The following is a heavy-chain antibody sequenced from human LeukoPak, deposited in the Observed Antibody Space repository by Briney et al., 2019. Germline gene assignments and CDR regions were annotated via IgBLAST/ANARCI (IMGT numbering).Heavy chain of an antibody. CDR1: GFTLSSYE. Sequence: PGGSLRLSCAASGFTLSSYEMNWVRQAPGKGLEWVSYISSSGSTIYYADSVKGRFTISRDNAKNSLYLQMNSLRAEDTAVYYCARDGGVRSSSWYIFGRDAFDIWGQGTMVTVSS. CDR2: ISSSGSTI. CDR3: ARDGGVRSSSWYIFGRDAFDI. J-gene: IGHJ3*02. D-gene: IGHD6-13*01. V-gene: IGHV3-48*03.